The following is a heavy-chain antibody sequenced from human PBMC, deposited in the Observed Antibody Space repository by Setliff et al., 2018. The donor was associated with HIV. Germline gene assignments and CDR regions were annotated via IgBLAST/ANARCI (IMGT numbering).Heavy chain of an antibody. CDR1: GDTLSIHP. V-gene: IGHV1-69*05. J-gene: IGHJ4*02. Sequence: SVKVSCKASGDTLSIHPISWVRQAPGRGLDWMGGIIPAFGTANYAQKFQGRVTITTDESTTTVFMELTGLRSDDTAVYYCARTDYGGNSGGNYFDYWGQGSLVTV. CDR2: IIPAFGTA. CDR3: ARTDYGGNSGGNYFDY. D-gene: IGHD4-17*01.